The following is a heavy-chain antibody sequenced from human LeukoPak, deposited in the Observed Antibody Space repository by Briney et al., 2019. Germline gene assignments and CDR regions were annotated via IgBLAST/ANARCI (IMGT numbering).Heavy chain of an antibody. CDR3: ARGWTKYYFDN. CDR1: GGSISSYY. Sequence: SETLSLTCTISGGSISSYYWSWIRQPPGKGLEWIGYISYGATTNYTPSLKSRVTISVGTSKNQFSLKLTSMSAADTAVYYCARGWTKYYFDNWGQGTLVTVSS. J-gene: IGHJ4*02. CDR2: ISYGATT. V-gene: IGHV4-59*01. D-gene: IGHD3/OR15-3a*01.